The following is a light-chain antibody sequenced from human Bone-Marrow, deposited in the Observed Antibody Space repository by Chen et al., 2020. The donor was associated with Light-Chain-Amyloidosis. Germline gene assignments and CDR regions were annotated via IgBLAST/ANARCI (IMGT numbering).Light chain of an antibody. CDR2: DDS. CDR1: YFGSTS. CDR3: QVWDRSSDRPV. V-gene: IGLV3-21*02. Sequence: SYVLTQPSSASAAPGHTDTLARGGNYFGSTSLHWYQPTPAQAPLLVVYDDSDRPSGIPERLSGSNSGNTATLTISRVEAGDEADYYCQVWDRSSDRPVFGGGTKLTVL. J-gene: IGLJ3*02.